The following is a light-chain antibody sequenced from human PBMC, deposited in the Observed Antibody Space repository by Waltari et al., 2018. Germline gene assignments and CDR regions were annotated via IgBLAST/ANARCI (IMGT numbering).Light chain of an antibody. V-gene: IGKV1-12*01. CDR1: QGISSW. CDR3: QQANSFPPKT. Sequence: DIQMTQSPSSVSASVGDRVTIPCRASQGISSWLDWYQQKPGKAPKLLIYAASSLQSGVPSRFSGSGSGTDFTLTISSLQPEDFATYYCQQANSFPPKTFGQGTKVEIK. CDR2: AAS. J-gene: IGKJ1*01.